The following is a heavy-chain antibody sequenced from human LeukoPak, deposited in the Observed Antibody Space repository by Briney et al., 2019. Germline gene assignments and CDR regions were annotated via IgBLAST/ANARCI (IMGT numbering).Heavy chain of an antibody. J-gene: IGHJ4*02. CDR3: ARCYYGSGSYYSPYFDY. Sequence: TPSETLSLTCTVSGGSVSSGSYCWSWIRQPPGKGLEWIGYIYYSGSTNYNPSLKSRVTISVDTSKNQFSLKLSSVTTADTAVYYCARCYYGSGSYYSPYFDYWGQGILVTVSP. D-gene: IGHD3-10*01. CDR2: IYYSGST. V-gene: IGHV4-61*01. CDR1: GGSVSSGSYC.